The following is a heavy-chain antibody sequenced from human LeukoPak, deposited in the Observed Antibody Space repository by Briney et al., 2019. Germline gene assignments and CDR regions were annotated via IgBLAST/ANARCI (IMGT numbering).Heavy chain of an antibody. J-gene: IGHJ3*02. CDR3: ARGGRSSSPYACDI. Sequence: GGSLRLSCTVSGFTFSSNGMHWVRQAPGKGLEWVAVIWYDGSNKYYADSVKGRFTISRDNSKNTLYLQMNSLRAEDTAVYYCARGGRSSSPYACDIWGQGTMVTVSS. CDR2: IWYDGSNK. D-gene: IGHD6-13*01. CDR1: GFTFSSNG. V-gene: IGHV3-33*01.